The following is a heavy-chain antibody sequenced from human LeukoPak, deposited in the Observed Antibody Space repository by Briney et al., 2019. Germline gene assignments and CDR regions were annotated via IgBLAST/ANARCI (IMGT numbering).Heavy chain of an antibody. D-gene: IGHD2-2*01. J-gene: IGHJ6*03. CDR1: GYTFTSYD. Sequence: ASVKVSCKASGYTFTSYDINWVRQATGQGLEWTGWMNSNSGNTGYAQKFQGRVTMTRNTSISTAYMELGSLRSEDTAVYYCARESGYCSSTSCYSVYYYYYMDVWGKGTTVTVSS. V-gene: IGHV1-8*01. CDR3: ARESGYCSSTSCYSVYYYYYMDV. CDR2: MNSNSGNT.